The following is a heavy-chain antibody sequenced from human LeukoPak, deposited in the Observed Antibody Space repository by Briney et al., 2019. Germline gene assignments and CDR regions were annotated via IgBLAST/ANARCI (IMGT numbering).Heavy chain of an antibody. V-gene: IGHV3-23*01. Sequence: GGSLRLSCAASGFTFSSYAMSWVRQAPGKGLEWVSSISGSGATTYYADSVKGRFTISRDNAKKSLYLQMNSLRAEDTAVYYCARKNGLDYWGQGTLVTVSS. CDR3: ARKNGLDY. CDR1: GFTFSSYA. J-gene: IGHJ4*02. CDR2: ISGSGATT.